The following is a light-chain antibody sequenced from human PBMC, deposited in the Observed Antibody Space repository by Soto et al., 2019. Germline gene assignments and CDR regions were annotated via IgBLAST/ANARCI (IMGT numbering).Light chain of an antibody. CDR1: HSVSNNY. CDR3: QQYGSSPPYT. CDR2: VSS. Sequence: EVVLTQSPGTLSLSPGERATLSCRASHSVSNNYVDWYQQKPGQAPTLLIFVSSDRATGIPDRFSGSGSGTVFTLTISRLETEDLAVDYCQQYGSSPPYTFGQGTKLEIK. J-gene: IGKJ2*01. V-gene: IGKV3-20*01.